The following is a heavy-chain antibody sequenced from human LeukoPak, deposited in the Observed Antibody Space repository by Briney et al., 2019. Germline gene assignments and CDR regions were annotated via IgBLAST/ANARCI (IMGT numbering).Heavy chain of an antibody. Sequence: GGSLRLSCTASGFTFGDYAMSWVRQAPGKGLEWVGFIRSKAYGGTTEYAASVKGRFTISRDDSKSIAYLQMNSLKTEDTAVYYCTRDFALRSGRPTTHPRYYFDYWGQGTLVTVSS. CDR2: IRSKAYGGTT. J-gene: IGHJ4*02. D-gene: IGHD1-26*01. CDR1: GFTFGDYA. CDR3: TRDFALRSGRPTTHPRYYFDY. V-gene: IGHV3-49*04.